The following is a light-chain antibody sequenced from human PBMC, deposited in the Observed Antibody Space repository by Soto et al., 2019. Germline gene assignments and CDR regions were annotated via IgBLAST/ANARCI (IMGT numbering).Light chain of an antibody. V-gene: IGKV3-15*01. CDR1: QSVNSN. CDR2: GTS. J-gene: IGKJ1*01. Sequence: EIVMTQSPATLSLSPGERATLSCRASQSVNSNLAWYQQKAGQAPRLLIYGTSTRATGIPARFSGSWSGTDFTLTISSLQCEDFAVYYGQQYNNWPRTFGQVTKVEIK. CDR3: QQYNNWPRT.